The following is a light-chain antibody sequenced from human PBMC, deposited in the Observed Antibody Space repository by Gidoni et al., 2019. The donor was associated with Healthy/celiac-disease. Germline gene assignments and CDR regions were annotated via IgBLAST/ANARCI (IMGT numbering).Light chain of an antibody. V-gene: IGKV3-11*01. CDR1: QSVSSY. CDR2: DAS. Sequence: EIVLTQSPATLSLSPGERATLSCRASQSVSSYLAWYQQKPGQAPRLLIYDASNRATGIPARCSGSGSGTDFTLTISSLEPEDVAVYYCQQRSNWFTFGPGTKVEIK. CDR3: QQRSNWFT. J-gene: IGKJ3*01.